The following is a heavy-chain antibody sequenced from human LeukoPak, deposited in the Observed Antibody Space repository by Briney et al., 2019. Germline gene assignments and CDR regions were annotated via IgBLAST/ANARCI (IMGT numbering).Heavy chain of an antibody. Sequence: PGGSLRLSCAASGFTFSTYSMNWVRQAPGKGLEWVSSTTSSSSYIYYADSVKGRFTFSRDNAKNSLYLQMNSLRAEDTAVYYCARGGHAYYDSSGYRYYFDYWGQGTLVTVSS. CDR2: TTSSSSYI. CDR1: GFTFSTYS. D-gene: IGHD3-22*01. V-gene: IGHV3-21*01. CDR3: ARGGHAYYDSSGYRYYFDY. J-gene: IGHJ4*02.